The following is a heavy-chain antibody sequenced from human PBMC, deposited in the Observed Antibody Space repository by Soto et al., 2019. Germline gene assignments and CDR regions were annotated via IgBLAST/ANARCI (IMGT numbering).Heavy chain of an antibody. Sequence: QVQLVQSGGGVAQPGRSLRLSCAASGFTFSSHGMHWVRQAPGKGLEWVAVIWYDGSNKYYADSVKGRFTISRDNLKNTLYLQMNSLRVDDTAVYYCGGWGDDKRIDRWGQGTLVTVSS. J-gene: IGHJ5*02. CDR3: GGWGDDKRIDR. V-gene: IGHV3-33*01. D-gene: IGHD3-16*01. CDR1: GFTFSSHG. CDR2: IWYDGSNK.